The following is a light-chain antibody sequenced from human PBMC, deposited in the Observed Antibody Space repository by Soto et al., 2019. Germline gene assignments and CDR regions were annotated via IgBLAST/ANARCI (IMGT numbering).Light chain of an antibody. V-gene: IGKV1-17*01. CDR2: AAS. CDR3: LQHNNYPPLT. CDR1: QGIRND. J-gene: IGKJ4*01. Sequence: DIQMTQSPSSLSASVGDRVTITCRASQGIRNDLAWYQQKPGKVPKRLIYAASSLQSGVPSRFSGSGFGTDFPLTISSLQPEDFATYYCLQHNNYPPLTFGGGTKVEIK.